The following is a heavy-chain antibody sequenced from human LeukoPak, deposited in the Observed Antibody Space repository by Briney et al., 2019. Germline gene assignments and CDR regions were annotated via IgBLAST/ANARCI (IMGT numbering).Heavy chain of an antibody. V-gene: IGHV2-5*02. CDR1: GFSLSTYAMG. Sequence: SGPTLVNPTQTLTLTCTFSGFSLSTYAMGVGWIRQPPGKALEWLALIYWDDDKRYSPSLMRRLTITKDTSKNQVVLTMTNMDPVDTATYFCAHRPTYCSGGSCYDYWGQGTLVTVSS. J-gene: IGHJ4*02. CDR3: AHRPTYCSGGSCYDY. D-gene: IGHD2-15*01. CDR2: IYWDDDK.